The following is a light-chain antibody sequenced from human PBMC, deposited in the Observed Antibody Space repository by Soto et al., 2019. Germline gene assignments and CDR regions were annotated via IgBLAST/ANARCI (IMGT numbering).Light chain of an antibody. Sequence: EIVLTQSPGTLSLSPGERATLSCRASQSVSSSYLAWYQQKPGQAPRLLIYGASSRATGIPDRFSGSGSGTDFTLTISRREPEDVAVYYCQQDGRSPPITFGQGKRLEI. CDR3: QQDGRSPPIT. CDR1: QSVSSSY. J-gene: IGKJ5*01. CDR2: GAS. V-gene: IGKV3-20*01.